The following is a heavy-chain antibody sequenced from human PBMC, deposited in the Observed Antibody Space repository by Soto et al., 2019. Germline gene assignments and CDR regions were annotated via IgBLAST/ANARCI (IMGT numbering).Heavy chain of an antibody. V-gene: IGHV1-18*01. CDR3: AREGTAPFINYGMDV. D-gene: IGHD1-1*01. CDR2: ISAYNGNT. J-gene: IGHJ6*02. CDR1: GYSFTTYG. Sequence: QVQLVQSGGEVKKPGASVKVSCKTSGYSFTTYGISWVRQAPGQGLEWMGWISAYNGNTNYAQKPQDRVTMTTDTPTSTAYMQLTSLRSDDTAVYYCAREGTAPFINYGMDVWGQGSTVTVSS.